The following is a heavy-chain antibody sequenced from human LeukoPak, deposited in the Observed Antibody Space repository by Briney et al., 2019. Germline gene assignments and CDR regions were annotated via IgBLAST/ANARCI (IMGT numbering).Heavy chain of an antibody. V-gene: IGHV4-59*11. CDR1: SGSIGGLS. Sequence: SETLSLTCTVSSGSIGGLSWSWIRQPPGKGLEWIGYILDSGTTNYIPSLKSRVTISLDTSTKQISLRLTSVTAADTAVYYCTRTFWSGRDNWFDPWGQGTLVTVSS. CDR2: ILDSGTT. J-gene: IGHJ5*02. CDR3: TRTFWSGRDNWFDP. D-gene: IGHD3-3*01.